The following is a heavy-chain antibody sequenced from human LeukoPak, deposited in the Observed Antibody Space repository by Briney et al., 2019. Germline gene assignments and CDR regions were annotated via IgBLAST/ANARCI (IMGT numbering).Heavy chain of an antibody. CDR2: INPSGGST. D-gene: IGHD2-2*02. V-gene: IGHV1-46*01. CDR3: ARGRAYIVVVPAAILPEYFQH. J-gene: IGHJ1*01. Sequence: ASVKVSCKASGYTFTSYYMHWVRQAPGQGLEWMGIINPSGGSTSYAQKFQGRVTMTRDTSTSTVYMELSSLRSEDTAVYYCARGRAYIVVVPAAILPEYFQHWGQGTLVTVSS. CDR1: GYTFTSYY.